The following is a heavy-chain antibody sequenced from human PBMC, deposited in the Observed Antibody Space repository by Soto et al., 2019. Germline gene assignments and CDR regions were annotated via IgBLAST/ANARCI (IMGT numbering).Heavy chain of an antibody. V-gene: IGHV4-59*01. D-gene: IGHD3-22*01. Sequence: SETLSLTCTVSGGSISSYYWSWIRQPPGKGLEWIGYIYYSGSTNYNPSLKSRVTISVDTSKNQFSLKLSSVTAADTAVYYCARWDYDSSGYHPIGIDYWGQGTLGTVSS. CDR2: IYYSGST. J-gene: IGHJ4*02. CDR3: ARWDYDSSGYHPIGIDY. CDR1: GGSISSYY.